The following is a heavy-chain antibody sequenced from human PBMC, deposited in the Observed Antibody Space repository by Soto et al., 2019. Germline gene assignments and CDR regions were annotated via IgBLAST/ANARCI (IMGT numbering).Heavy chain of an antibody. Sequence: SETLSLTCAVSGYSISSGYYWGWIRQPPGKGLEWLGTTYYGASSYYNPSLRSRITILLDASTNQLSLKLSSVTAADTAVYFCVRVAGSASWYETDYWGQGILVIVSS. CDR1: GYSISSGYY. CDR2: TYYGASS. D-gene: IGHD6-13*01. V-gene: IGHV4-38-2*01. CDR3: VRVAGSASWYETDY. J-gene: IGHJ4*02.